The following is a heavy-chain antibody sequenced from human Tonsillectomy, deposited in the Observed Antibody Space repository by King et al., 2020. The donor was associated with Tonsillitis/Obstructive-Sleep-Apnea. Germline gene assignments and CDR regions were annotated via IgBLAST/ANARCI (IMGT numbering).Heavy chain of an antibody. CDR1: GFTFSSYG. J-gene: IGHJ6*02. CDR2: ISSDGNSK. D-gene: IGHD2-2*01. Sequence: QLVQSGGGVVQPGRSLRLSCEASGFTFSSYGMHWVRQTPGKGLEWVSLISSDGNSKHYADSVKGRFTISRDNSKNTLYLQMNSLRAEDTAVYYCASPYCSSTSCYLSYYGMDVWGQGTTVTVSS. CDR3: ASPYCSSTSCYLSYYGMDV. V-gene: IGHV3-30-3*01.